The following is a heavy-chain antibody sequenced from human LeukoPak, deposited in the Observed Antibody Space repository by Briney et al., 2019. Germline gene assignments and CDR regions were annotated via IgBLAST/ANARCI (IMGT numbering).Heavy chain of an antibody. D-gene: IGHD6-19*01. CDR2: IIPIFGTA. V-gene: IGHV1-18*01. Sequence: GASVKVSCKASGDTFIRYGISWVRQAPGQGLEWMGGIIPIFGTANYAQKLQGRVTMTTDTSTSTAYMELRSLRSDDTAVYYCARLGGRSSGWYATYYFDYWGQGTLVTVSS. CDR1: GDTFIRYG. CDR3: ARLGGRSSGWYATYYFDY. J-gene: IGHJ4*02.